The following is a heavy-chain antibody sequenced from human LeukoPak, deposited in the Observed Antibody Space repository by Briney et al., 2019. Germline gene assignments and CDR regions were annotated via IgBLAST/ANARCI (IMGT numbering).Heavy chain of an antibody. J-gene: IGHJ4*02. Sequence: GGSLRLSCAASGFTFSSYSMNWVRQAPGKGLEWVSYISSSSSTIYYADSVKGRFTISRENAKNSLYLQMNSLRAGDTAVYYCARSRGYSGYDSLDYWGQGTLVTVSS. D-gene: IGHD5-12*01. CDR2: ISSSSSTI. V-gene: IGHV3-48*04. CDR1: GFTFSSYS. CDR3: ARSRGYSGYDSLDY.